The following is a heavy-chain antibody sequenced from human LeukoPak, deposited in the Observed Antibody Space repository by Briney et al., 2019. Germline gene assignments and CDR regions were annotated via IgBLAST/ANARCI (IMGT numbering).Heavy chain of an antibody. CDR3: AKDFAPPRYYYGSGSPQYYFDY. CDR2: ISCSGVST. J-gene: IGHJ4*02. V-gene: IGHV3-23*01. CDR1: GFTFSSQA. Sequence: GGSLRLSCAASGFTFSSQAMSWVRQAPGKGLELVSAISCSGVSTYYADSFRSRFTISRDNSKNTLYLQMNSLRGEDTAVYYCAKDFAPPRYYYGSGSPQYYFDYWAREPWSPSPQ. D-gene: IGHD3-10*01.